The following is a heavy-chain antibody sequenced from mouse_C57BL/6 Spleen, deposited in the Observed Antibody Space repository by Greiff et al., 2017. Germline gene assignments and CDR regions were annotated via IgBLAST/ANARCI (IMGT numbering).Heavy chain of an antibody. CDR3: AMGGYGYFDY. CDR2: INYDGSST. D-gene: IGHD2-10*02. CDR1: GFTFSDYY. Sequence: EVKLMESEGGLVQPGSSMKLSCTASGFTFSDYYMAWVRQVPEKGLEWVANINYDGSSTYYLDSLKSRFIISRDNAKNILYLQMSSLKSEDTATYYCAMGGYGYFDYWGQGTTLTVSS. J-gene: IGHJ2*01. V-gene: IGHV5-16*01.